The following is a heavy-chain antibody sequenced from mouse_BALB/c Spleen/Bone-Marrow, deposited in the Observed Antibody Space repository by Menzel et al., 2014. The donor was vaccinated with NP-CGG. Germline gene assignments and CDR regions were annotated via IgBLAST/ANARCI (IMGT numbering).Heavy chain of an antibody. V-gene: IGHV4-1*02. CDR1: GFDFSRYW. CDR2: INPDSSTI. D-gene: IGHD2-4*01. CDR3: ASYDYDDVSYAMDY. J-gene: IGHJ4*01. Sequence: EVQLQQSGGGLVQPGGSLKLSCAASGFDFSRYWMSWVRQAPGKGLEWIGEINPDSSTINYTPSLEDKFIISRDNAKNTLYLQMSKVRSEDTALYYCASYDYDDVSYAMDYWGQGTSVTVSS.